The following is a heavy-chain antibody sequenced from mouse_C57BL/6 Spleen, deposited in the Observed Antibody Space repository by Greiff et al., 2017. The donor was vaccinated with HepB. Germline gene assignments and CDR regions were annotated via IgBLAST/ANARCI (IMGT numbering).Heavy chain of an antibody. V-gene: IGHV1-64*01. Sequence: VQLQQPGAELVKPGASVKLSCKASGYTFTSYWMHWVKQRPGQGLEWIGMIHPNSGSTNYNEKFKSKATLTVDKSSSTAYMQLSSLTSEDSAVYYCARLNFLGYYFDYWGQGTTLTVSS. CDR2: IHPNSGST. CDR3: ARLNFLGYYFDY. D-gene: IGHD4-1*01. J-gene: IGHJ2*01. CDR1: GYTFTSYW.